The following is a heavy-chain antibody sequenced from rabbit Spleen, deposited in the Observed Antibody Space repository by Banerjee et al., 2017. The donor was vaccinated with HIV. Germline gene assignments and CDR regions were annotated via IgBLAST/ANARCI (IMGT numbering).Heavy chain of an antibody. CDR3: ARDGAGGSYFAL. J-gene: IGHJ4*01. D-gene: IGHD8-1*01. Sequence: QEQLMESGGGLVQPGGSLKLSCKASGFDFSSYGVSWVRQAPGKGLEWIGYIDPVFGITYYANWVNGRFTISSHNAQNTLFLQLNSLTAADTATYFCARDGAGGSYFALWGPGTLVTVS. CDR1: GFDFSSYG. V-gene: IGHV1S47*01. CDR2: IDPVFGIT.